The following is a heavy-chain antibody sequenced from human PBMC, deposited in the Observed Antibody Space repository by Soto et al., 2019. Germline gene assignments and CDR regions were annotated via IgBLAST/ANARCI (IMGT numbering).Heavy chain of an antibody. CDR2: ISWNSGSI. CDR1: GFTFDDYA. Sequence: PGGSLRLSCAASGFTFDDYAMHWVRQAPGKGLEWVSGISWNSGSIGYADSVKGRFTISRDNAKNSLYLQMNSLRAEDTALYYCAKDTYDILTGSLAFDYWGQGTLVTVSS. D-gene: IGHD3-9*01. V-gene: IGHV3-9*01. J-gene: IGHJ4*02. CDR3: AKDTYDILTGSLAFDY.